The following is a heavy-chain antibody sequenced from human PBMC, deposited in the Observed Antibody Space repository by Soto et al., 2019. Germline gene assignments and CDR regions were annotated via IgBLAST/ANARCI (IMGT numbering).Heavy chain of an antibody. CDR3: ARVTAVVVDAFDI. D-gene: IGHD3-22*01. J-gene: IGHJ3*02. CDR1: GYTFTSYY. V-gene: IGHV1-46*03. Sequence: ASVKVSCKASGYTFTSYYMHWVRQAPGQGLEWMGIINPSGGSTSYAQKFQGRVTMTRDTSTSTVYMELSSLRSEDTAVYCCARVTAVVVDAFDIWGQGTMVTVSS. CDR2: INPSGGST.